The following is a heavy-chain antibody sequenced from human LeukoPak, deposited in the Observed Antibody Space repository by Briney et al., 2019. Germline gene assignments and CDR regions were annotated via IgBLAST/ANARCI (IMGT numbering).Heavy chain of an antibody. V-gene: IGHV4-34*01. CDR1: GGSFSGYY. J-gene: IGHJ6*03. Sequence: SETLSLTCAVYGGSFSGYYWSWIRQPPGKGLEWIGEVNHSGSTNYIPSLKSRVTISVDTSKNQFSLKLSSVTAADTAVYYCARRAGSGSRFTHYYYYYYMDVWGKGTTVTISS. D-gene: IGHD3-10*01. CDR3: ARRAGSGSRFTHYYYYYYMDV. CDR2: VNHSGST.